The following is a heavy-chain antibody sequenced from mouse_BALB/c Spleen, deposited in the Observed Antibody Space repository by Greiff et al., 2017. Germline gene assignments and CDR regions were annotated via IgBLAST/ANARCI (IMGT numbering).Heavy chain of an antibody. CDR3: ARGGRTYAMDY. V-gene: IGHV1-47*01. J-gene: IGHJ4*01. Sequence: QVQLKESGAELVKPGASVKMSCKAFGYTFTPYPIEWMKQNHGKSLEWIGNFHPYNDDTKYNEKFKGKAKLTVEKSSSTVYLELSRLTSDDSAVYYCARGGRTYAMDYWGQGTSVTVSS. CDR1: GYTFTPYP. D-gene: IGHD3-3*01. CDR2: FHPYNDDT.